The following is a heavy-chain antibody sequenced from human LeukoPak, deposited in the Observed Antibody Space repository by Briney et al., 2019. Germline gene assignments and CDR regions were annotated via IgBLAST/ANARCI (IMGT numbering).Heavy chain of an antibody. CDR1: GFTFSSYW. CDR3: ARMSIAAHFDY. D-gene: IGHD6-6*01. Sequence: PGGSLSLSCAASGFTFSSYWMNWVRQAPGEGLEWVAKIKQDGSEKYYVDSVKGRFTISRDNAKNSLYLQMNSLRAEDTAVYYCARMSIAAHFDYWGQGTLVTVSS. V-gene: IGHV3-7*01. CDR2: IKQDGSEK. J-gene: IGHJ4*02.